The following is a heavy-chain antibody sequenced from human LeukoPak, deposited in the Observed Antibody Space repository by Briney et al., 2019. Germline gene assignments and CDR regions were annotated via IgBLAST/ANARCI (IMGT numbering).Heavy chain of an antibody. CDR1: GLTLSNYW. Sequence: PGGSLRLSCTAPGLTLSNYWMIWVRQAPGKGLQWVAKIKQDGSEKYYVDSVKGRFTISRDNAENSLYLQMNSLRVEDTAVYYCAARSSGNPYFWGQGTLVTVSS. CDR3: AARSSGNPYF. CDR2: IKQDGSEK. J-gene: IGHJ4*02. V-gene: IGHV3-7*03. D-gene: IGHD1-26*01.